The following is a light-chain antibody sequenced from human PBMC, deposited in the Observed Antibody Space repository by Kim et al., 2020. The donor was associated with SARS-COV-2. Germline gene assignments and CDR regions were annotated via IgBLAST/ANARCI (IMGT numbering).Light chain of an antibody. CDR1: QSISSH. Sequence: DIQKTQSPSSLSASVGVRVTITCRTTQSISSHLNWYQQKPGRAPKLLISAASTLQGGVPSRFSGSGSETDFTLTISSLQPEDFATYFCQQSYISPFTFGPGTKVDIK. CDR3: QQSYISPFT. V-gene: IGKV1-39*01. J-gene: IGKJ3*01. CDR2: AAS.